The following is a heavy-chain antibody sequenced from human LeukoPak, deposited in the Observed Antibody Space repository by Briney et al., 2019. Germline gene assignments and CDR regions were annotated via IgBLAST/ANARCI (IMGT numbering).Heavy chain of an antibody. J-gene: IGHJ4*02. V-gene: IGHV3-21*01. CDR3: ARVLGSSEDYVWGSYRF. Sequence: GGSLRLSCAASGFTFSSYSMNWVRQAPGKGLEWGSSITGSSSYIYYAESVKGRFTISRDNAKNSLYLQMNSLRAEDTAVYYCARVLGSSEDYVWGSYRFWGQGTLVTVSS. CDR1: GFTFSSYS. CDR2: ITGSSSYI. D-gene: IGHD3-16*02.